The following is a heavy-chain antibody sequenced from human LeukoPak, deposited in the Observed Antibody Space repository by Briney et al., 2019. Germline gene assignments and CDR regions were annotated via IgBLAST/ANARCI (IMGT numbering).Heavy chain of an antibody. J-gene: IGHJ4*02. CDR2: TSSSDAGT. CDR3: ARAPVTSCRGAYCYPFDY. Sequence: GGSLRLSCAASGFTYSSYGMSWVRQAPGKGLEWVSATSSSDAGTYHADSVRGRFTISRDNSKNTLYLQMNSLRVEDAAVYYCARAPVTSCRGAYCYPFDYWGQGTLVTVSS. D-gene: IGHD2-21*01. V-gene: IGHV3-23*01. CDR1: GFTYSSYG.